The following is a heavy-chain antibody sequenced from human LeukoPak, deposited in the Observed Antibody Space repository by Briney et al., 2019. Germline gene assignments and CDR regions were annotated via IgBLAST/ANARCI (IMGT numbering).Heavy chain of an antibody. J-gene: IGHJ6*02. CDR2: ISGSGGST. V-gene: IGHV3-23*01. CDR1: GFTFSSYA. CDR3: AKVEDGSGSYHYYYNGMDV. Sequence: PGGSLRLSCAASGFTFSSYAMSWVRQAPGKGLEWVSAISGSGGSTYYADSVKGRFTISRDNSKNTLYLQMNSLRAEDTAVYYCAKVEDGSGSYHYYYNGMDVWGQGTTVTVSS. D-gene: IGHD3-10*01.